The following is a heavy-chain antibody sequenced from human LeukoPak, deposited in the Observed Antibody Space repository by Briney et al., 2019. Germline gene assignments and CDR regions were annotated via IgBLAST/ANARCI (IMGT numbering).Heavy chain of an antibody. V-gene: IGHV4-59*01. Sequence: SETLSLTCTVSGGSISSYYWSWIRQPPGKGLEWIGYIYYSGSTNYNPSLKSRVTVSVDTSKNQFSLKLSSVTAADTAVYYCARYVVIPSHFDYWGQGTLVTVSS. CDR3: ARYVVIPSHFDY. J-gene: IGHJ4*02. D-gene: IGHD3-16*02. CDR2: IYYSGST. CDR1: GGSISSYY.